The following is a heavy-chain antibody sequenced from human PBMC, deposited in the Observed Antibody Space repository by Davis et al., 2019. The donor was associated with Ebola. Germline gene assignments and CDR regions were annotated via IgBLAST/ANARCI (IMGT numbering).Heavy chain of an antibody. CDR1: GFSFTSYA. D-gene: IGHD1-1*01. Sequence: GGSLRLSCAVSGFSFTSYAMTWVRQAPGKGLQWVSVISASAGSTFYADSVKGRFTISRDNTKNTLYLQMNSLRAEDSAIYYCAKDLGTSGIVDYWGQGTLVTVS. CDR2: ISASAGST. J-gene: IGHJ4*02. V-gene: IGHV3-23*01. CDR3: AKDLGTSGIVDY.